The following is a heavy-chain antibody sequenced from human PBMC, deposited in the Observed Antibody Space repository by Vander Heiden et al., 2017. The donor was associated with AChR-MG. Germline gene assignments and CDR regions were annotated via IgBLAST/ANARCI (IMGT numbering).Heavy chain of an antibody. Sequence: EVQLLESGGDLVQPGGSLRLSCVASGFTFNNYAMAWVRQAPGKGLEWVSSISGRGGNTYYADSVKGRFTISRDTSKSTLHLLLDSLRAEDTAVYYCARAYSDNDWGCGYWGQGTLVTVSS. CDR2: ISGRGGNT. D-gene: IGHD5-12*01. J-gene: IGHJ4*02. V-gene: IGHV3-23*01. CDR3: ARAYSDNDWGCGY. CDR1: GFTFNNYA.